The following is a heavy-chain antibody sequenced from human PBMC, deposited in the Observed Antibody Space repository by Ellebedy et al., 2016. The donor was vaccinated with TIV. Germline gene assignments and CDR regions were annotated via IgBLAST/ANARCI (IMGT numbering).Heavy chain of an antibody. CDR3: ARDRGYGFDS. D-gene: IGHD5-12*01. V-gene: IGHV4-34*01. CDR1: DGSFSDYY. Sequence: MPSETLSLTCAVYDGSFSDYYWCWIRQSPGKGLEWIGEVHHSGSTYYSPSLNSRVVISVDTSKNQFSLNLRSVTAADTAVYFCARDRGYGFDSWGQGTLVAVSS. CDR2: VHHSGST. J-gene: IGHJ4*01.